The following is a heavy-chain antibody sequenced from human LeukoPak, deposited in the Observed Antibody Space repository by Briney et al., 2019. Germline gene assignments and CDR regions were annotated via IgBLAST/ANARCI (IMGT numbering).Heavy chain of an antibody. CDR1: VFTFSNYY. D-gene: IGHD4-17*01. V-gene: IGHV3-48*01. J-gene: IGHJ4*02. CDR3: AGSQNYGRIDY. CDR2: ISSSSSTI. Sequence: GGSLRLSCAASVFTFSNYYINWVRHAPWKGLEWVSYISSSSSTIYYADSVKGRFTISRDNSKNTLYLQMNSLRAEDTAVYYCAGSQNYGRIDYWGQGTLVTVSS.